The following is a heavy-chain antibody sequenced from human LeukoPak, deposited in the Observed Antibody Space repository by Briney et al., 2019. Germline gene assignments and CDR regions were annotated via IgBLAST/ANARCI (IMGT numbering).Heavy chain of an antibody. D-gene: IGHD3-9*01. V-gene: IGHV3-23*01. J-gene: IGHJ4*02. CDR2: ISGSGGGT. CDR1: GFTFSNYA. CDR3: AKWGDYDVLTGYYDPDY. Sequence: GGSLRLSCAASGFTFSNYAMSWVRQAPGKGLEWVSTISGSGGGTYYADSVKGRFTISRDNSKNTLYLQMNSLRAEDTAVYYCAKWGDYDVLTGYYDPDYWGQGTLVTVSS.